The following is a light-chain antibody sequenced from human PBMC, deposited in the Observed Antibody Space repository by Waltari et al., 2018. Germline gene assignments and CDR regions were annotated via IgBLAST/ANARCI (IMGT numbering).Light chain of an antibody. J-gene: IGLJ2*01. V-gene: IGLV1-40*01. CDR1: GSNLGAGYD. CDR3: QSHDTSLSVV. CDR2: GTS. Sequence: QSVLTQPPSVSGAPGQRVSISCTGSGSNLGAGYDVHWYQQHPGKAPKLLIYGTSTRPPGVPDRFFGSQSGTSASLAITALQAEDEAEYYCQSHDTSLSVVFGGGTKLTVL.